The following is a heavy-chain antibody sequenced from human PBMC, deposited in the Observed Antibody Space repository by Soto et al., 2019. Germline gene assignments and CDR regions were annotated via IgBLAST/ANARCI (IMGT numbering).Heavy chain of an antibody. Sequence: ASVKVSCKVSGYTLTELSMHCVRQAPGKGLEWMGGFDPEDGETIYAQKFQGRVTMTEDTSTDTAYMELSSLRSEDTAVYYCATPLYSSSWYPAFDIWGQGTMVTVSS. CDR1: GYTLTELS. D-gene: IGHD6-13*01. CDR2: FDPEDGET. V-gene: IGHV1-24*01. CDR3: ATPLYSSSWYPAFDI. J-gene: IGHJ3*02.